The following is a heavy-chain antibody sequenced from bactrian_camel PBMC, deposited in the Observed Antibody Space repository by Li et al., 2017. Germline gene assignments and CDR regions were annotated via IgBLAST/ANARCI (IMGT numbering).Heavy chain of an antibody. V-gene: IGHV3S6*01. J-gene: IGHJ4*01. Sequence: VESGGGSVLAGGSLRLSCGISGYIGSRYCMAWFRRTPDNLREGVASIYTDGGDPLYADSVNGRFTIAQDRNKNTVYLQTTSLKPDDTATYYCAADGRTYVVGSCQLFSGGPRYWGQGTQVTVS. CDR1: GYIGSRYC. D-gene: IGHD2*01. CDR3: AADGRTYVVGSCQLFSGGPRY. CDR2: IYTDGGDP.